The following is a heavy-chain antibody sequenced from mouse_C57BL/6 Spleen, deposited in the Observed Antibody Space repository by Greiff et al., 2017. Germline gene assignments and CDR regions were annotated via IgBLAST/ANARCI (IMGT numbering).Heavy chain of an antibody. J-gene: IGHJ4*01. CDR2: ISSGSSTI. Sequence: EVKLVGSGGGLVKPGGSLTLSCAASGFTFSDYGMPWFRRAPEKGLEWVASISSGSSTIYYADTVKSGFTISRDNAKNTLFLQMTSLRSEDTAMYYCARPVYGSSYNYAMDYWGQGTSVTVSS. D-gene: IGHD1-1*01. CDR1: GFTFSDYG. V-gene: IGHV5-17*01. CDR3: ARPVYGSSYNYAMDY.